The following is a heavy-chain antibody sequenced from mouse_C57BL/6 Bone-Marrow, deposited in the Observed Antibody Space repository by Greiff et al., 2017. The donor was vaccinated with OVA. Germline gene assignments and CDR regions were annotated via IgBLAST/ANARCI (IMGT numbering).Heavy chain of an antibody. CDR1: GFNIKNTY. V-gene: IGHV14-3*01. D-gene: IGHD2-1*01. Sequence: VQLQQSVAELVRPGASVKLSCTASGFNIKNTYMHWVKQRPEQGLEWIGRIDPANGNTKYAPKFQGKATITEDTSSNTAYLQLSSLASEDPAMYYGARTIYYGNYVVDYYAMDYWGQGTSVTVSS. J-gene: IGHJ4*01. CDR3: ARTIYYGNYVVDYYAMDY. CDR2: IDPANGNT.